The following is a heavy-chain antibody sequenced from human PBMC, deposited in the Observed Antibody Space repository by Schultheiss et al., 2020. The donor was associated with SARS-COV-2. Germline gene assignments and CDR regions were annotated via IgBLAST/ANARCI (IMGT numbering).Heavy chain of an antibody. J-gene: IGHJ4*02. Sequence: SGPTLVKPTQTLTLTCTFSGFSLSTSGVGVGWIRQPPGKALEWLALIYWDDDKRYSPSLKSRLTITKDTSKNQVVLTMTNMDPVDTATYYCAHQGGSARFYDFWSGYYTGYFDYWGQGTLVTVSS. CDR1: GFSLSTSGVG. V-gene: IGHV2-5*02. CDR3: AHQGGSARFYDFWSGYYTGYFDY. D-gene: IGHD3-3*01. CDR2: IYWDDDK.